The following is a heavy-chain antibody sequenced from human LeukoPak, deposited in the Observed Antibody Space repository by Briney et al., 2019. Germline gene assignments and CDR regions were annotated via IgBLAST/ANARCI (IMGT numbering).Heavy chain of an antibody. CDR2: IYYSGST. CDR3: ARDIYSSSWTAPYS. V-gene: IGHV4-61*01. Sequence: SETLSLTCTVSGGSVSSGNYYWSWIRQPPGKGLEWIEYIYYSGSTNYNPSLKSRVTISVDTSKNQFSLKLTSVTAADTAVYYCARDIYSSSWTAPYSWGQGTLVTVSS. CDR1: GGSVSSGNYY. J-gene: IGHJ4*02. D-gene: IGHD6-13*01.